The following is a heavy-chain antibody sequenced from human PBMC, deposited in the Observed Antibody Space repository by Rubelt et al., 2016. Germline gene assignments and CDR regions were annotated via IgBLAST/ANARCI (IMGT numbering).Heavy chain of an antibody. CDR3: ARVGGDGYNDY. V-gene: IGHV4-39*07. J-gene: IGHJ4*02. CDR1: GGSIRSHVHY. D-gene: IGHD5-24*01. Sequence: QLQLQESGPGLVRPSETLSLTCSVSGGSIRSHVHYWAWVRQPPGKELEWIGSVYYTGSTYYNPSLKSRVTISVDRTKNQFSLKLCSVTAADTAAYYCARVGGDGYNDYWGQGTLVTVSS. CDR2: VYYTGST.